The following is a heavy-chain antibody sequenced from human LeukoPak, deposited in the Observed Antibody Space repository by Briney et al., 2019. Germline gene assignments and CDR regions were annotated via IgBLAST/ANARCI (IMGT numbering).Heavy chain of an antibody. CDR1: GFTFSSYW. D-gene: IGHD4-17*01. CDR2: INSDASST. V-gene: IGHV3-74*01. Sequence: GGSPRLSCAASGFTFSSYWMHWVRQAPGKGLVWVSRINSDASSTSYADTVKGRFTISRDNSKNTLYLQMNSLRVEDTAVYYCATSSYGAYFDYWGQGTPVTVSS. J-gene: IGHJ4*02. CDR3: ATSSYGAYFDY.